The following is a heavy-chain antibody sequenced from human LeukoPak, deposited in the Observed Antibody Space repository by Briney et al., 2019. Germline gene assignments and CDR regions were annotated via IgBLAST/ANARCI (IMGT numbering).Heavy chain of an antibody. CDR1: GGTFSSSA. CDR3: ARDQGLTAPPPYGLDI. CDR2: IIPVLNIT. V-gene: IGHV1-69*04. Sequence: ASVKVSCKTSGGTFSSSAITWVRQAPGQGLEWMGRIIPVLNITTYAQKFQGSVTITADTSTSTVYMELSSLRSEETAVYYCARDQGLTAPPPYGLDIWGQGTTVIVSS. J-gene: IGHJ6*02. D-gene: IGHD5-18*01.